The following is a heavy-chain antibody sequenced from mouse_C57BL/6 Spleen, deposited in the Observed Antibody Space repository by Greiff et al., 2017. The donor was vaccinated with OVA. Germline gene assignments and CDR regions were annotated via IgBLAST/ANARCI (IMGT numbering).Heavy chain of an antibody. Sequence: QVQLQQPGAELVKPGASVKLSCKASGYTFTSYWMHWVKQRPGQGLEWIGMIHPNSGSTNYNEKFKSKATLTVDKSSSTAYMQLSSLTSEDCAVYYCAPITTVVAEDYFDYWGQGTTLTVSS. V-gene: IGHV1-64*01. CDR3: APITTVVAEDYFDY. CDR1: GYTFTSYW. CDR2: IHPNSGST. D-gene: IGHD1-1*01. J-gene: IGHJ2*01.